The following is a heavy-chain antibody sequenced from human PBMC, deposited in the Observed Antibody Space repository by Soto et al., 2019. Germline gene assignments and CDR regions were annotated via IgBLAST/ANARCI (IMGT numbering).Heavy chain of an antibody. CDR3: ARDLWVEPELYYYGMDV. CDR1: GGSISSADYY. D-gene: IGHD1-1*01. Sequence: SETLSLTCAVSGGSISSADYYWSWIRQTPGKGLEWIGHIFYSGTTYYNPSLKSRLTISVDTSKNHFSLRLTSVTAADTAVYYCARDLWVEPELYYYGMDVWGQGTTVTVSS. J-gene: IGHJ6*02. CDR2: IFYSGTT. V-gene: IGHV4-30-4*01.